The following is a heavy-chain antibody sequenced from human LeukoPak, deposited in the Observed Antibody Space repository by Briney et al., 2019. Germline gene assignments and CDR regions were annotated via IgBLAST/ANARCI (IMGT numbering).Heavy chain of an antibody. V-gene: IGHV3-9*03. CDR3: AKDKGGFLEWSHFDY. CDR2: ISWNSGSI. Sequence: PGRSLRLSCAASGFTFDDYAMHWVRQAPGKGLEWVSGISWNSGSIGYADSVKGRFTISRDNAKNSLYLQMNSLRAEDMALYYCAKDKGGFLEWSHFDYWGQGTLVTVSS. D-gene: IGHD3-3*01. CDR1: GFTFDDYA. J-gene: IGHJ4*02.